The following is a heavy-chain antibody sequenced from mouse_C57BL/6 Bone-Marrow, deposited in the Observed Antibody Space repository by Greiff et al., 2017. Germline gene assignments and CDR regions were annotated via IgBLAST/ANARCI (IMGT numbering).Heavy chain of an antibody. CDR3: ARRGDGYWYFDV. CDR2: IDPSDSYT. D-gene: IGHD1-1*01. Sequence: VQLQQPGAELVRPGTSVKLSCKASGYTFTSYWMHWVKQRPGQGLEWIGVIDPSDSYTNYNQKFKGKATLTVDTSSSTAYMQLSSLTSEDSAVCYCARRGDGYWYFDVWGTGTTVTVSS. J-gene: IGHJ1*03. CDR1: GYTFTSYW. V-gene: IGHV1-59*01.